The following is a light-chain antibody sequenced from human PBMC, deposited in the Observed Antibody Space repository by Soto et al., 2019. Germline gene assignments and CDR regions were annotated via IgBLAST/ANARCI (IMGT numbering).Light chain of an antibody. CDR2: GNS. CDR3: QSYYSSLSVYV. V-gene: IGLV1-40*01. CDR1: SSNIGAGYD. J-gene: IGLJ1*01. Sequence: QAVLTQPPSVSGAPGQRVTISCTGSSSNIGAGYDVHWYQQLPGTAPKLLIYGNSNRPSGVPDRFSGSKSGTSASLAITGLQADDEADYYCQSYYSSLSVYVFGTGTKLTVL.